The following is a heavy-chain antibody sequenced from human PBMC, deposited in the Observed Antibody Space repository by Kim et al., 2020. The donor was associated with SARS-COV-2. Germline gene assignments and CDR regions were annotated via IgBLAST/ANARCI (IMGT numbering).Heavy chain of an antibody. J-gene: IGHJ4*02. V-gene: IGHV6-1*01. Sequence: VSVKSRITITPDTSKNQFSLQLNSVTPEDTAVYYCARGSIAVAGTLFDYWGQGTLVTVSS. CDR3: ARGSIAVAGTLFDY. D-gene: IGHD6-19*01.